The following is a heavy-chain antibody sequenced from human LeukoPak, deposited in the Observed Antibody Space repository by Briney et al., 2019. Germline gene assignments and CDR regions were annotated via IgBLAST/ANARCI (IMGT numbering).Heavy chain of an antibody. CDR3: ARNIAALDAFDI. J-gene: IGHJ3*02. Sequence: SETLPLTGTVSGGSISSYYWSWIRQPPGKGLEWIGYIYYSGSTNYNPSLKSRVTISVATSKNQFSLKLSSVTAADTAVYYCARNIAALDAFDIWGQGTMVTVSS. V-gene: IGHV4-59*01. CDR1: GGSISSYY. CDR2: IYYSGST. D-gene: IGHD6-13*01.